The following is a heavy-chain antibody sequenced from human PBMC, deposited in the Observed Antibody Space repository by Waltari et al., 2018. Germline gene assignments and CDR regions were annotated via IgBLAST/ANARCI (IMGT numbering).Heavy chain of an antibody. J-gene: IGHJ5*02. CDR3: ASFSSGAAFDP. D-gene: IGHD3-10*01. Sequence: EVQLVESGGGLVKPGGSLRLSCAASGFTFSSYSMNWVRQAPGKGLEWVSSISSSSSYIYYADSVKGRFTISRDNAKNSLYLQMNSLRAEDTAVYYCASFSSGAAFDPWGQGTLVTVSS. CDR1: GFTFSSYS. V-gene: IGHV3-21*01. CDR2: ISSSSSYI.